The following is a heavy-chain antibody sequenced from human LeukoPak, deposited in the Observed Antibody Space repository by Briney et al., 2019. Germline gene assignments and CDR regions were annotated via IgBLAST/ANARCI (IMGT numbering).Heavy chain of an antibody. CDR1: GYTFTGYY. V-gene: IGHV1-2*02. J-gene: IGHJ4*02. CDR3: ATQGAGSSDYLDY. D-gene: IGHD3-10*01. Sequence: ASVKVSCKASGYTFTGYYMHWVRQAPGQGLEWMGWINPNSGGTNYAQKFQGRVTMTRDTSISTAYMELSRLRADDTAVYYCATQGAGSSDYLDYWGQGTLVTVSS. CDR2: INPNSGGT.